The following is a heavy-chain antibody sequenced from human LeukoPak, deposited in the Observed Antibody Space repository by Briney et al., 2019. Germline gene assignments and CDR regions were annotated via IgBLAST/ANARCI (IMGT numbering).Heavy chain of an antibody. D-gene: IGHD4-17*01. Sequence: GGSLRLSCAASGFTFRSYAMSWVRQAPGKGLEWVSVIYSGGSTYYADSVKGRFTISRDNSKNTLYLQMNSLRAEDTAVYYCARSDYGDPSGFSDWGQGTLVTVSS. CDR2: IYSGGST. J-gene: IGHJ4*02. CDR1: GFTFRSYA. V-gene: IGHV3-66*01. CDR3: ARSDYGDPSGFSD.